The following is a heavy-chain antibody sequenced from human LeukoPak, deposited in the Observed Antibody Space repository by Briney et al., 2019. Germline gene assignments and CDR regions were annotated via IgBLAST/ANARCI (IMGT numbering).Heavy chain of an antibody. CDR3: ARDQSGTTLDY. D-gene: IGHD1-1*01. J-gene: IGHJ4*02. Sequence: GGSLRLSCEGSGFTFRTYWMTWVRQAPGKRLEWVANIKQDGSEKYYVDSVKGRFTISRGNAQNTLYLQMNSLRAEDTAIYYCARDQSGTTLDYWGQGTLVTVSS. CDR1: GFTFRTYW. CDR2: IKQDGSEK. V-gene: IGHV3-7*01.